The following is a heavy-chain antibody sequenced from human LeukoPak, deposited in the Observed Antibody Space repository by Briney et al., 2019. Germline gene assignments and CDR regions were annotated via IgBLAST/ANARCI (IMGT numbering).Heavy chain of an antibody. D-gene: IGHD6-19*01. J-gene: IGHJ4*02. CDR2: INSRGTTI. Sequence: PGGSLRLSCAASGFTFIDYYMSWIRQAPGKGLEWVSYINSRGTTIHYADSVKGRFTISRDNAKNSLYLQMNSLRAEDTAVYYCARESVAQGGFDWGQGTLVTVSS. CDR1: GFTFIDYY. V-gene: IGHV3-11*01. CDR3: ARESVAQGGFD.